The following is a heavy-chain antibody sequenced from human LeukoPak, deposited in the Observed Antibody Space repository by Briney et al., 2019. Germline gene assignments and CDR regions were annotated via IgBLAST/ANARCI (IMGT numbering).Heavy chain of an antibody. Sequence: GGSLRLSCAASGFSFSTYTMNWVRQAPGKGLEWVSSITSTGIYIYYADSVKGRFTISRDNAKNSLYLQMHSLRAEGTAVYYCARGRVGYSNGWYDYWGQGTLVTVSS. CDR3: ARGRVGYSNGWYDY. V-gene: IGHV3-21*01. D-gene: IGHD6-19*01. CDR2: ITSTGIYI. CDR1: GFSFSTYT. J-gene: IGHJ4*02.